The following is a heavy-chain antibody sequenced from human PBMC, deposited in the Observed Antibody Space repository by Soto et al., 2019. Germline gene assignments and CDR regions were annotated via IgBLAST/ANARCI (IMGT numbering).Heavy chain of an antibody. CDR2: IYPGDSDT. CDR3: ARQAAAGKYYYAMDV. CDR1: GYSFTTYW. D-gene: IGHD6-13*01. V-gene: IGHV5-51*01. Sequence: EVQLVQSGAEVKKPGESLKISCKGSGYSFTTYWIGWVRQMPGKGLEGMVIIYPGDSDTRYSPSFQGQVTISADKSINPTALRWSSLKASDTAIYYCARQAAAGKYYYAMDVWGQGTTVTVSS. J-gene: IGHJ6*02.